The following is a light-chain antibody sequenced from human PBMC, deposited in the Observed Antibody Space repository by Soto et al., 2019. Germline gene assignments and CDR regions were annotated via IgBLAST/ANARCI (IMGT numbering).Light chain of an antibody. CDR2: DAS. V-gene: IGKV3-11*01. Sequence: EIFLTQSPDTLSLSPGERATLTCRASQSVTNYIAWYQQRPDQAPRLLIYDASNRATGVPARFSGSRSGTDFTLTISDLEPADFGLYYCQQRLNWPPGFGQGTKVEIK. CDR3: QQRLNWPPG. J-gene: IGKJ1*01. CDR1: QSVTNY.